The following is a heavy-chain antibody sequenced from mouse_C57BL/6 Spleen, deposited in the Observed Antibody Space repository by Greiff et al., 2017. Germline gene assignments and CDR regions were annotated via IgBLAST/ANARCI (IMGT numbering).Heavy chain of an antibody. D-gene: IGHD1-1*01. CDR3: AREWQTGVATPYYFAY. Sequence: QVQLQQSGPELVKPGASVKISCKASGYAFSSSWMNWVKQRPGKGLEWIGRIYPGDGDTNYNGKFKGKATLTADKSSSTAYMQLSSLPSEDSAVYFCAREWQTGVATPYYFAYWGQGTTLTVSS. J-gene: IGHJ2*01. CDR1: GYAFSSSW. V-gene: IGHV1-82*01. CDR2: IYPGDGDT.